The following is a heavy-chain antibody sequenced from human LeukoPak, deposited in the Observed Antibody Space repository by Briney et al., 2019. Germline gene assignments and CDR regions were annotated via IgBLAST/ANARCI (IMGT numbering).Heavy chain of an antibody. CDR1: GYTFTSHG. CDR2: ISAYNGNT. CDR3: ARDGDYYDSSGYYH. J-gene: IGHJ5*02. Sequence: ASVKVSCKASGYTFTSHGISWVRQAPGQGLEWMGWISAYNGNTNYAQKLQGRVTMTTDTSTSTAYMELRSLRSDDTAVYYCARDGDYYDSSGYYHWGQGTLVTVSS. V-gene: IGHV1-18*01. D-gene: IGHD3-22*01.